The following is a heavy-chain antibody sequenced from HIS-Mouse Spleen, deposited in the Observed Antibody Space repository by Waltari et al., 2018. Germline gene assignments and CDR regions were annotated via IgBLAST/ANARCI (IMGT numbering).Heavy chain of an antibody. CDR2: IYYSGST. J-gene: IGHJ2*01. CDR1: GGSISSSSYY. CDR3: ARVRTGDPSYWYVDL. V-gene: IGHV4-39*07. Sequence: QLQLQESGPGLVKPSETLSLTCTVSGGSISSSSYYWGWIRQPPGKGLEWIGSIYYSGSTYYNPYLKSRVTISVDTSKNQFSLKLSSVTAADTAVYYCARVRTGDPSYWYVDLWGRGTLVTVSS. D-gene: IGHD7-27*01.